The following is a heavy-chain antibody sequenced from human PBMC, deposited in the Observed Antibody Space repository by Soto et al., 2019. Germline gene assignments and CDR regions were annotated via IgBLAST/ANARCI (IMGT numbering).Heavy chain of an antibody. D-gene: IGHD6-19*01. Sequence: VRLSCAASGFSLSGYWMNWVRQAPGRGLEWVAIIKQDGSGRYYVDSVKGRFTISRDNAKNSLYLQMSSLRVEDTALYYCARSSGWLHDYWGQGTLVTVSS. V-gene: IGHV3-7*01. CDR1: GFSLSGYW. J-gene: IGHJ4*02. CDR2: IKQDGSGR. CDR3: ARSSGWLHDY.